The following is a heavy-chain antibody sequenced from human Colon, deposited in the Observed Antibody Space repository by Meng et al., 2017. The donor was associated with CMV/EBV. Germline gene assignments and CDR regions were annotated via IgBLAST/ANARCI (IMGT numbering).Heavy chain of an antibody. CDR2: ISHDGSAK. J-gene: IGHJ4*02. D-gene: IGHD6-13*01. CDR1: FNFSNHG. Sequence: FNFSNHGIQWVRQAPGKGLEWLAVISHDGSAKYYADSVKGRFTISRDNLKNTLYLQINSLRAEDTAVYFCAKEIGSRGSSWASYFDYWGQGTLVTVSS. CDR3: AKEIGSRGSSWASYFDY. V-gene: IGHV3-30*18.